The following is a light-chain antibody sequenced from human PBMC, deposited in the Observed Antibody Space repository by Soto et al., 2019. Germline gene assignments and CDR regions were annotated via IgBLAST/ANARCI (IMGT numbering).Light chain of an antibody. V-gene: IGKV3-15*01. CDR3: QQYNSWPPIT. CDR1: ESVSSN. Sequence: EIVLTQSPATLSVSPGERATLSCRASESVSSNLAWYQQRPGQAPRLVIYGAYTRATGIPARFSGGGSGTEFTLTISSLQSEDFAVYYCQQYNSWPPITFGQGTRLEIK. CDR2: GAY. J-gene: IGKJ5*01.